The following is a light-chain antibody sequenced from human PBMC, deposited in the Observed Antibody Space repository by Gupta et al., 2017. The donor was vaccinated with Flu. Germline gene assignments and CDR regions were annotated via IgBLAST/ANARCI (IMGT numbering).Light chain of an antibody. CDR1: SSNIGAGYD. CDR3: QSYDNGLSAGV. CDR2: NNN. V-gene: IGLV1-40*01. J-gene: IGLJ3*02. Sequence: QSVLTQPPSVSGAPGQRVTISCPGGSSNIGAGYDVHWYQLLPGTAPKLLIYNNNNRPSGVPDRFSGSRSATAASLAITGLQAEDEADYYCQSYDNGLSAGVFGGGTKLTVL.